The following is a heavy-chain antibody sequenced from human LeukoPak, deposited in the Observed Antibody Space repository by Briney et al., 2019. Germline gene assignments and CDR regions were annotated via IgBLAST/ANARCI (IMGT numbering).Heavy chain of an antibody. D-gene: IGHD3-3*01. V-gene: IGHV1-8*01. CDR2: MNPNSGNT. Sequence: ASVKVSCKASGYTFTSYDINWVRQATGQGLEWMGWMNPNSGNTGYAQKFQGRVTMTRNTSISTAYMELSSLRSEDTAVYYCARGPYYDFWSGYYAFDYWGQGTLVTVSS. J-gene: IGHJ4*02. CDR3: ARGPYYDFWSGYYAFDY. CDR1: GYTFTSYD.